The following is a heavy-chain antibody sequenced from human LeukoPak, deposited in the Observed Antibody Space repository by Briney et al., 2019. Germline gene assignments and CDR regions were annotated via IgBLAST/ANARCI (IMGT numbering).Heavy chain of an antibody. D-gene: IGHD1-1*01. CDR2: TYYRSKWYN. J-gene: IGHJ6*02. CDR1: GDSVSSNSAA. V-gene: IGHV6-1*01. CDR3: ATGNDYYGMDV. Sequence: SQTLSLTCAISGDSVSSNSAAWNWIRQPPSRGLEWLGRTYYRSKWYNDYAVSVISRITINPDTSKNQFSLQLNSVTPDDTAVYYCATGNDYYGMDVWGQGTTVTVSS.